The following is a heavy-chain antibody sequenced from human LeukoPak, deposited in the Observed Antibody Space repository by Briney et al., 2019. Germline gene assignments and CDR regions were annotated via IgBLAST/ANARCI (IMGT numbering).Heavy chain of an antibody. Sequence: PSETLSLTCTVSGGSISSGGYYWSWIRQHPGKGLEWIGYIYYSGSTYYNPSLKSRVTISVDTSKNQFSLKLSSVTAADTAVYYCARVSPSGWSGYYYYYMDVWGKGTTVTVSS. J-gene: IGHJ6*03. CDR1: GGSISSGGYY. V-gene: IGHV4-31*03. CDR3: ARVSPSGWSGYYYYYMDV. CDR2: IYYSGST. D-gene: IGHD6-19*01.